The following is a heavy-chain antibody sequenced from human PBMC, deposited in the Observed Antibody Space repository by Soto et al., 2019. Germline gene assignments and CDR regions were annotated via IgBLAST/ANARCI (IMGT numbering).Heavy chain of an antibody. Sequence: QVQLVESGGGVVQPGRSLRLSCAASGFTFSSYGMHWVRQAPGKGLEWVAVISYDGSNKYYADSVKGRFTISRDNSKKTLNLQMNSLRAEEKALYYCAKRAAAGGRLGSGWFDPWGQGTLVTVSS. D-gene: IGHD6-13*01. CDR3: AKRAAAGGRLGSGWFDP. J-gene: IGHJ5*02. V-gene: IGHV3-30*18. CDR1: GFTFSSYG. CDR2: ISYDGSNK.